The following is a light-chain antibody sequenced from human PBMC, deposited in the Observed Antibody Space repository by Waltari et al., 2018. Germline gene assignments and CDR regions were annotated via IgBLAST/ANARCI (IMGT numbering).Light chain of an antibody. Sequence: QSALTQPASVSGSPGQSVTIFCAGTSNDVGGYTSVSWYQEHPGQAPRVILHDVSDRPSGVSDRFSGSKSGNTASLTISGLQAEDEADYYCSSQSSNDVVLFGGGTKLTVL. CDR2: DVS. CDR3: SSQSSNDVVL. V-gene: IGLV2-14*01. J-gene: IGLJ2*01. CDR1: SNDVGGYTS.